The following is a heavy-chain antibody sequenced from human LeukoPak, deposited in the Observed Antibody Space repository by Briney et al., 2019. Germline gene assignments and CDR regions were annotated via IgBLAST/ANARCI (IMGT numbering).Heavy chain of an antibody. CDR2: ISSSSSYI. CDR1: GFTFSSYS. Sequence: GGSLRLSCAASGFTFSSYSMNWVRQAPGKGLEWVLSISSSSSYIYYADSVKGRFTISRDNAKNSLYLQMNSLRAEDTAVYYCASYFYSSGWSVYDYWGQGTLVTVSS. V-gene: IGHV3-21*01. CDR3: ASYFYSSGWSVYDY. J-gene: IGHJ4*02. D-gene: IGHD6-19*01.